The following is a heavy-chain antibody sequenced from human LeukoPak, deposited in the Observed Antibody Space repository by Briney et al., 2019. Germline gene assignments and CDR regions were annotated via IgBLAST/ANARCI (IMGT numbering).Heavy chain of an antibody. CDR2: ISYDGGNK. CDR3: AKSYYGSGSPDPFRFDP. CDR1: GFTFSSYG. V-gene: IGHV3-30*18. Sequence: GGSLRLSCAASGFTFSSYGMHWVRQAPGKGLECVAVISYDGGNKYYADSVKGRFTISRDNSKNTLYLQMNSLRAEDTAVYYCAKSYYGSGSPDPFRFDPWGQGALVTVSS. J-gene: IGHJ5*02. D-gene: IGHD3-10*01.